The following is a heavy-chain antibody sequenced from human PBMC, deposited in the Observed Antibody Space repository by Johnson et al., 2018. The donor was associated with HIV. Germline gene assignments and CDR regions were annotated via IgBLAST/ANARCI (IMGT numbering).Heavy chain of an antibody. Sequence: VQLVESGGGLVKPGGSLRLSCVASGFTFSNAWMSWVRQAPGKGLEWVCRIKSKTDGVTTYYAAPVKGRFTISRDDSKNTLYLQINSLKTEDTAVYYCARLEELLRAFDIWGQGTMVTVSS. J-gene: IGHJ3*02. D-gene: IGHD1-26*01. V-gene: IGHV3-15*01. CDR3: ARLEELLRAFDI. CDR1: GFTFSNAW. CDR2: IKSKTDGVTT.